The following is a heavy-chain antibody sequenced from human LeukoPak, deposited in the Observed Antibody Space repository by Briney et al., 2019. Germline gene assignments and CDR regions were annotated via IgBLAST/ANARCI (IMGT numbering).Heavy chain of an antibody. J-gene: IGHJ4*02. V-gene: IGHV3-53*01. CDR1: GFTVSSNY. D-gene: IGHD3-10*01. CDR3: ARGFMVRGVVAAPPDY. Sequence: PGGSLRLSCAASGFTVSSNYMSWVRQAPGKGLEWVSVIYSGGSTYYADSVKGRFTISRDNSKNTLYLQMNSLRAEDTAVYYCARGFMVRGVVAAPPDYWGQGTLVTVSS. CDR2: IYSGGST.